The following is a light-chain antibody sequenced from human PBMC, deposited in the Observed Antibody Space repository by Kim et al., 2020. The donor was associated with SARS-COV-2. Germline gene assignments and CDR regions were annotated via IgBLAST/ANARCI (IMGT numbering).Light chain of an antibody. V-gene: IGLV2-14*03. Sequence: GQAITISCTGTSNTIGSYNYVSWYQQHPGKAPKLMIHDVNHRPSGISNRFSGSKSGNTASLTISGLQAEDEADYYCSSYTSSSTFVFGTGTKVTVL. CDR2: DVN. CDR3: SSYTSSSTFV. CDR1: SNTIGSYNY. J-gene: IGLJ1*01.